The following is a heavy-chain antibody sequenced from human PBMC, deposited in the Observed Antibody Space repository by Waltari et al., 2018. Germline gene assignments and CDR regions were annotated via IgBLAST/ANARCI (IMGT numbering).Heavy chain of an antibody. CDR1: GYTFTGYY. V-gene: IGHV1-2*06. Sequence: QVQLVQSGAEVKKPGASVKVSCKASGYTFTGYYMHWVRQAPGQGLEWMGRINPNSGGTNYAQKFQGRVTMTRDTSISTAYMELSRLRSDDTAVYYCARDRSWLGGGDAFDIWGQGTMVTVSS. CDR2: INPNSGGT. D-gene: IGHD6-19*01. CDR3: ARDRSWLGGGDAFDI. J-gene: IGHJ3*02.